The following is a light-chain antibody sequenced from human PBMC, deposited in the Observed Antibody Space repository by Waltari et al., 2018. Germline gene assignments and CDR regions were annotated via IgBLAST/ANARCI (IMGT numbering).Light chain of an antibody. Sequence: QSVLTQPPSVSGAPGQRVTISCTGSSSNIGAGYDVHWYQQPPGTAPKLLMYGNSNRPSGVPDRFSGAKSGTSASLAMTGLQAEDEADYYGQSYDSSLGGSRVFGGGTKLTVL. J-gene: IGLJ2*01. CDR2: GNS. CDR3: QSYDSSLGGSRV. CDR1: SSNIGAGYD. V-gene: IGLV1-40*01.